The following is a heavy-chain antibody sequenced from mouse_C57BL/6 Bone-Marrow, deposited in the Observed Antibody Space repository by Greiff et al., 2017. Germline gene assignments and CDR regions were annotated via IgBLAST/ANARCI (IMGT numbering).Heavy chain of an antibody. CDR3: TRIYYYGSSYDY. CDR1: GYPFTSSW. D-gene: IGHD1-1*01. CDR2: IYPGNSDT. J-gene: IGHJ2*01. Sequence: EVQLQQSGTVLARPGASVKMSCKTSGYPFTSSWMHWVKQRPGQGLEWIGAIYPGNSDTSYNQKFKGKAKLTAVTSASTAYMELSSLTNEDSAVYYCTRIYYYGSSYDYWGQGTTLTVSS. V-gene: IGHV1-5*01.